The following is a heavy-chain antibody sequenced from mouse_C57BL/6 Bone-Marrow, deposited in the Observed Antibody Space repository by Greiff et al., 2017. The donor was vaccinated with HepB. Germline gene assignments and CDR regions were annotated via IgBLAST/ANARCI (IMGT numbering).Heavy chain of an antibody. CDR1: GYAFSSYW. CDR2: IYPGDGDT. Sequence: QVQLQQSGAELVKPGASVKISCKASGYAFSSYWMNWVKQRPGKGLEWIGQIYPGDGDTNYNGKFKGKATLTADKSSSTAYMQLSSLTSEDSAVYFCARATTVVARGWFAYWGQGTLVTVSA. J-gene: IGHJ3*01. CDR3: ARATTVVARGWFAY. V-gene: IGHV1-80*01. D-gene: IGHD1-1*01.